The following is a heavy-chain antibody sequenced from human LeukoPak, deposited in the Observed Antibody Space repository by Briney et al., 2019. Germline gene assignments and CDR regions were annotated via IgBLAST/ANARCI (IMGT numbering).Heavy chain of an antibody. Sequence: SETLSLTCTVSGGSISSYYWSWIRQPPGKGLEWIGYIYYSGSTNYNPSLKSRVTISVDTSKNQFSLKLSSVTAADTAVYYCARNSGYVDCWGQGTLVTVSS. CDR1: GGSISSYY. CDR2: IYYSGST. CDR3: ARNSGYVDC. D-gene: IGHD1-26*01. V-gene: IGHV4-59*08. J-gene: IGHJ4*02.